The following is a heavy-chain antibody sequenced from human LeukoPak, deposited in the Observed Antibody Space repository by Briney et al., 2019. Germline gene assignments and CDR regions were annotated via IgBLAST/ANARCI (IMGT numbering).Heavy chain of an antibody. V-gene: IGHV4-39*07. J-gene: IGHJ5*02. Sequence: PSETLSLTCTVSGGSISSSNYYWGWIRQPPGKGLEWIGSIYFTGSTYYNPSLKSRVTISVDTSKNQFSLKLTSVTAADTAVYYCARGYRIGADNWFDPWGQGTLVTVSS. D-gene: IGHD2-15*01. CDR1: GGSISSSNYY. CDR3: ARGYRIGADNWFDP. CDR2: IYFTGST.